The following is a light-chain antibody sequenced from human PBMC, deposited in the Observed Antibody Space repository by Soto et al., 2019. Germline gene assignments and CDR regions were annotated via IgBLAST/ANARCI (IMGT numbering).Light chain of an antibody. Sequence: EMVRTQSPATLSVSPGERVTLSCRASESVHRNLAWYQQKPGQGPSLLIYYASTRATGVPDRFTGSGSGTEFTLTISSLQSEDFGVYHCQHYSNWPPTFGPGTKWKSN. CDR3: QHYSNWPPT. V-gene: IGKV3-15*01. CDR1: ESVHRN. CDR2: YAS. J-gene: IGKJ3*01.